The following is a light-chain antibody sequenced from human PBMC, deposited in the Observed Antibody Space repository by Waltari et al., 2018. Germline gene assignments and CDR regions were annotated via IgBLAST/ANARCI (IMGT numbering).Light chain of an antibody. V-gene: IGKV3-11*01. J-gene: IGKJ5*01. CDR1: QSVSSY. CDR3: QQHSYLIT. Sequence: EIVLTQSPATLSLSPGERATLSCRASQSVSSYLAWYQQKPGQAPRLLIYDASNRATGIPARFSGSGSGTDFTLTISSLEPEDFAVYYCQQHSYLITVGQGTRLEIK. CDR2: DAS.